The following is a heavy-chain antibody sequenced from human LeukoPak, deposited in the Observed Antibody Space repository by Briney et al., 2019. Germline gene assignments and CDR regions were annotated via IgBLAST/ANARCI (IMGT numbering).Heavy chain of an antibody. J-gene: IGHJ6*02. CDR2: ISGSGGST. CDR3: AKGDYYRSGSYSAYYYYGMDV. CDR1: GFTFTSYA. D-gene: IGHD3-10*01. Sequence: GGSLRLSCAASGFTFTSYATSWVRQAPGKGLESVSSISGSGGSTYYAHSVNGRFTTSRDNSKNTLYLQMNSLRAEDTGVYYCAKGDYYRSGSYSAYYYYGMDVWGQGTTATVSS. V-gene: IGHV3-23*01.